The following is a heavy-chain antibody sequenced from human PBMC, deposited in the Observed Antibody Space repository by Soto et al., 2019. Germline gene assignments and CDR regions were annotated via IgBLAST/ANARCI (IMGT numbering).Heavy chain of an antibody. D-gene: IGHD4-17*01. Sequence: GGSLRLSCAASGFTFSSFWMHWVRQAPGKGLEWVSRASPDGTSTSYADSVKGRFTISRDNAKNTLFMQMNSLRAEDTAVYYCTRHGSGDYFLFDPWGQGTLVTVSS. V-gene: IGHV3-74*01. CDR1: GFTFSSFW. J-gene: IGHJ5*02. CDR3: TRHGSGDYFLFDP. CDR2: ASPDGTST.